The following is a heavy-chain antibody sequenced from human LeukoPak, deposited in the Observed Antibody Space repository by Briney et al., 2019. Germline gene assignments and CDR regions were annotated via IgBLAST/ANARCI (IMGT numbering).Heavy chain of an antibody. V-gene: IGHV3-23*01. CDR3: AKGVFGVVPAATFDY. J-gene: IGHJ4*02. CDR2: ISGSGGST. Sequence: PGGSLRLSCPGSRFTFSSYAMSWVRQAPGKGLEWVSAISGSGGSTYYADSVKGRFTISRDNSKNTLYLQMNSLKAEDTAVYYCAKGVFGVVPAATFDYWGQGTLVTVSS. D-gene: IGHD2-2*01. CDR1: RFTFSSYA.